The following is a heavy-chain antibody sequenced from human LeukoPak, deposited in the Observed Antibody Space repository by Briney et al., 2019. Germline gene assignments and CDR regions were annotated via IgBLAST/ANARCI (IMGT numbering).Heavy chain of an antibody. V-gene: IGHV4-39*07. CDR1: RDSVSNDKFF. J-gene: IGHJ1*01. CDR2: VYYSGST. D-gene: IGHD3-22*01. Sequence: SETLSLTCTVSRDSVSNDKFFWGWIRQPPGEGLEWIGSVYYSGSTNYNPSLKSRVAISVDTSKNQFSLKLSSVTAADTAVYYCARERKTYYYDSSGYTNWGQGTLVTVSS. CDR3: ARERKTYYYDSSGYTN.